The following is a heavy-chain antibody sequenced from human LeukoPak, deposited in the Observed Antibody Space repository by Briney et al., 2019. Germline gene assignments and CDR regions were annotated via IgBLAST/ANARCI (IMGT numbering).Heavy chain of an antibody. CDR1: GGSFSAYY. D-gene: IGHD6-13*01. V-gene: IGHV4-34*01. J-gene: IGHJ3*02. Sequence: PSETLSLTCAVYGGSFSAYYWTLIRQPPGKGLEWIAKINHSGGTNYNPSLKSRVTISVDTSKNQFSLKLTSVTAADTAVYYCARHGVVDRSSWPQAAFDIWGQGTMVTVSS. CDR2: INHSGGT. CDR3: ARHGVVDRSSWPQAAFDI.